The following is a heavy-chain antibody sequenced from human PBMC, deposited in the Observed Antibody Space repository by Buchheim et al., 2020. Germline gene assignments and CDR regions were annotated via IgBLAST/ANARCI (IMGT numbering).Heavy chain of an antibody. Sequence: EVQLVESGGGLVQPRGSLRLSCAASGFTFSSYWMSWVRQAPGKGLEWVANIKQDGSEKYYVDSVKGRFTISRDNAKNSLYLQMNSLRAEDTAVYYCARGKFGNYYYYGMDVWGQGTT. CDR3: ARGKFGNYYYYGMDV. CDR2: IKQDGSEK. CDR1: GFTFSSYW. J-gene: IGHJ6*02. D-gene: IGHD3-16*01. V-gene: IGHV3-7*04.